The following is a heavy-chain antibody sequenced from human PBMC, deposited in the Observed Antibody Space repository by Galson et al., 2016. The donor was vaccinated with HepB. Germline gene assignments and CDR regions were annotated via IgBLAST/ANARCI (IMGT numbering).Heavy chain of an antibody. D-gene: IGHD1-7*01. CDR2: IYYSGIT. CDR1: GGSVNMNY. Sequence: SETLSLTCTVSGGSVNMNYWSWIRQSPTRGLEWIGFIYYSGITNPNPSLKSRLAMSIDASKNQFSLNLTSVTAADTAIYYCAMELYNNLTAYKPVDFWGQGILVTVSS. J-gene: IGHJ4*02. CDR3: AMELYNNLTAYKPVDF. V-gene: IGHV4-59*02.